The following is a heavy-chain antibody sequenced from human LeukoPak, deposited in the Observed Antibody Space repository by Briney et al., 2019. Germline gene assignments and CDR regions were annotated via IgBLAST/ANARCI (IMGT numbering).Heavy chain of an antibody. V-gene: IGHV4-31*03. D-gene: IGHD3-3*01. J-gene: IGHJ5*02. Sequence: SQTLSLTCTVSGGSISTGGYYWSWIRQHPGKGLEWIGYIYYSGSTYYNPSLKSRVTISVDTSKNQFSLKLSSVTAADTAVYYCARAGVFWSGYYPNWFDPWGQGTLVTVSS. CDR1: GGSISTGGYY. CDR2: IYYSGST. CDR3: ARAGVFWSGYYPNWFDP.